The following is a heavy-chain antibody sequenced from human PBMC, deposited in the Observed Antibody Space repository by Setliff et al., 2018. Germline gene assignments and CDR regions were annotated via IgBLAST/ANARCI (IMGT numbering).Heavy chain of an antibody. CDR2: IFYSGST. D-gene: IGHD1-26*01. V-gene: IGHV4-30-4*08. CDR3: ARGRGAIDY. Sequence: KPSETLSLTCTVSGASVNSDNNYWTWIRQPPGKGLECIGYIFYSGSTYYNPSLKSRVSISIDTSETHFSLKLNSVTAADTAVYYCARGRGAIDYWGQGTLVTVSS. CDR1: GASVNSDNNY. J-gene: IGHJ4*02.